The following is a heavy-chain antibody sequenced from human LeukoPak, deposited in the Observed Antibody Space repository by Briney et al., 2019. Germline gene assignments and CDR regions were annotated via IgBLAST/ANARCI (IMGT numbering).Heavy chain of an antibody. Sequence: PGGSLRLSCATSGLPFSSNAMAWVRQAPGRGLEWVSNISSSGITTYYADSVKGSFIISRENSNNTLYLQMNSLRADETAIYYCARVQGMTRTTVVPHGPYYYGMDVWGQGTTVTVSS. CDR2: ISSSGITT. D-gene: IGHD4-23*01. CDR1: GLPFSSNA. CDR3: ARVQGMTRTTVVPHGPYYYGMDV. J-gene: IGHJ6*02. V-gene: IGHV3-23*01.